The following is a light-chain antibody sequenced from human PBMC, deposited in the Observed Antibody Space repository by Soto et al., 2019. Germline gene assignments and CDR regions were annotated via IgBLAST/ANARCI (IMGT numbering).Light chain of an antibody. CDR2: AAS. CDR3: QRYHSALLT. CDR1: QDIRNY. V-gene: IGKV1-27*01. J-gene: IGKJ3*01. Sequence: DIPMTQSPSSLSASVGDRVTMTCWASQDIRNYVAWYQQKPGEVPKLLIYAASTLQSGVPARFSGGGFGTDFTLAISSLRPEDVATYYWQRYHSALLTFGPGTKVALK.